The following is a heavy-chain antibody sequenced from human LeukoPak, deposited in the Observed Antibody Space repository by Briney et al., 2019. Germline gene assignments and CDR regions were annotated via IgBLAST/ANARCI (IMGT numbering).Heavy chain of an antibody. Sequence: ASVKVSCKTSGYTFNDYYLHWVRQAPGQGLEWMGWINPNSGRTNYASKFQGRVTLTTDTSISTAYMELSSLISGDTALYYCARDSSDILTGYYHFWGQGTLVTVSS. V-gene: IGHV1-2*02. CDR3: ARDSSDILTGYYHF. J-gene: IGHJ4*02. CDR2: INPNSGRT. D-gene: IGHD3-9*01. CDR1: GYTFNDYY.